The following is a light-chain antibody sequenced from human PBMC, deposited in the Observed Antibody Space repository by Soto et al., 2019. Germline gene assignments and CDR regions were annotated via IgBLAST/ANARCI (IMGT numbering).Light chain of an antibody. V-gene: IGLV1-44*01. CDR1: SSNIGGNT. CDR2: NND. Sequence: QSVLTQPPSASGTPGQRVTISCSGSSSNIGGNTVTWYHHLPGTAPKVLIYNNDQRPSGVPDRFSGSKSGNTASLTIYGLQAEDEADYYCCSYAGGYSYVFGTGTKLTVL. J-gene: IGLJ1*01. CDR3: CSYAGGYSYV.